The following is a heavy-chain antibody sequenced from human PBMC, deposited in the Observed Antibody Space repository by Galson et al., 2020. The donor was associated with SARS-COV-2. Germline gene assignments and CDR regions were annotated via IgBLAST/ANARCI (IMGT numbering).Heavy chain of an antibody. D-gene: IGHD4-17*01. V-gene: IGHV1-2*04. Sequence: ASVKVSCKASGYTFTGYYMHWVRQAPGQGLEWMGWINPNSGGTNYAQKFQGWVTMTRDTSISTAYMELSRLRSDDTAVYYCARSTTVTTPYYYGMDVWGQGTTVTVSS. J-gene: IGHJ6*02. CDR3: ARSTTVTTPYYYGMDV. CDR2: INPNSGGT. CDR1: GYTFTGYY.